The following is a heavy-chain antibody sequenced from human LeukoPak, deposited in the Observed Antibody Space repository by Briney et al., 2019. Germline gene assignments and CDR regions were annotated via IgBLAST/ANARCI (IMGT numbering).Heavy chain of an antibody. Sequence: GGSLRLSCAASGFTFSSYAMHWVRQAPGKGLEWVAVISYDGSNKYYADSVKGRFTITRDNSKNTLFLQMNSLRAEDRAVYYCAKDSAKKYDDYWGQGTLVTVSS. V-gene: IGHV3-30*04. CDR3: AKDSAKKYDDY. D-gene: IGHD2/OR15-2a*01. J-gene: IGHJ4*02. CDR2: ISYDGSNK. CDR1: GFTFSSYA.